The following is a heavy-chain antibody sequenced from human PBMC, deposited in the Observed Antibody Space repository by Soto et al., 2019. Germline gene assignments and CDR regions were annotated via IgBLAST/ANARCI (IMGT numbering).Heavy chain of an antibody. CDR1: VGSISGYY. CDR3: ARHVNLPLAGTGFAS. J-gene: IGHJ4*02. V-gene: IGHV4-59*08. Sequence: SETLSLTCTVSVGSISGYYWSWLRQPPGKGLEWIGYIYSIGSTNYNPSLRSRVTMSIDTTQEQFSLKLSSVTATDTAVYYCARHVNLPLAGTGFASWGRGTLVTVSS. D-gene: IGHD6-19*01. CDR2: IYSIGST.